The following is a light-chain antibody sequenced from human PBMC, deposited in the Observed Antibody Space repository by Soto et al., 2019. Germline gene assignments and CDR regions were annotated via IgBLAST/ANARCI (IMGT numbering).Light chain of an antibody. CDR3: QQPENLIS. J-gene: IGKJ5*01. V-gene: IGKV3D-20*01. Sequence: LTHNQTTLSLSPGERATLYCGASQRVSGGFLAWYQQKPGLAPRLILYDTSFRATGIPDRFSGSGSGTDFTLTISRLEPEDFAVYYCQQPENLISFGQGTRLEIK. CDR1: QRVSGGF. CDR2: DTS.